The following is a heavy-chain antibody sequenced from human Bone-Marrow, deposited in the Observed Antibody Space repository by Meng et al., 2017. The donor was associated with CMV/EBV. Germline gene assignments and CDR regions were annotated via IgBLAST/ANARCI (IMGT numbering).Heavy chain of an antibody. J-gene: IGHJ4*02. Sequence: YTLTGFYRHWVRQAPGQGREWMGWINPNSGGTNYAQKFQGRVTMTRDTSISTAYMELSRLRSDDTAVYYCARGGWFGELYGDYYFDYWGQGTLVTVSS. CDR1: YTLTGFY. CDR3: ARGGWFGELYGDYYFDY. CDR2: INPNSGGT. V-gene: IGHV1-2*02. D-gene: IGHD3-10*01.